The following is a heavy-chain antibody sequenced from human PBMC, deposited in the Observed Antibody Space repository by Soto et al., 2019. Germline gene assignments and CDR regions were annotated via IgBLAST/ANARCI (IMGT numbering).Heavy chain of an antibody. Sequence: SETLSLTCAVYGGSFSGYYWSWIRQPPGKGLEWIGEINHSGSTNYNPSLKSRVTISVDTSKNQFSLKLSSVTAADTAVYYCARGRLGYFDWSRVPHYYYGMDVWGQGTTVTVSS. CDR3: ARGRLGYFDWSRVPHYYYGMDV. J-gene: IGHJ6*02. CDR1: GGSFSGYY. CDR2: INHSGST. V-gene: IGHV4-34*01. D-gene: IGHD3-9*01.